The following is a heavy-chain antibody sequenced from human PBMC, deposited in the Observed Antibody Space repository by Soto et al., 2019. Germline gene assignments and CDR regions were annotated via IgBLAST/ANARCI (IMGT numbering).Heavy chain of an antibody. CDR2: INSDGNIT. CDR3: AKGAVGATDY. Sequence: GSLRLSCAASGFTFSSYWMHWVRQAPGKGLVWVSRINSDGNITSYADSVKGRFTISRDNAKNTLYLQMNSLRREDTSVYYCAKGAVGATDYWGQGTLVTVSS. CDR1: GFTFSSYW. D-gene: IGHD6-19*01. J-gene: IGHJ4*02. V-gene: IGHV3-74*01.